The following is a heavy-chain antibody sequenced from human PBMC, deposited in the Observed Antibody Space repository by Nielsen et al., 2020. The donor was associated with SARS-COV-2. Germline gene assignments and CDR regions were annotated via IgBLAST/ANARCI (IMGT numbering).Heavy chain of an antibody. D-gene: IGHD3-10*01. Sequence: GESLKISCAASGFSFNTFGMSWVRQTPGKGLEWVSAISESGGATYYTDSVKGRFTISRDNSRNTLYLEMNSLRADDTAVYYCAKHEGEDWGQGTLVTVSS. CDR2: ISESGGAT. V-gene: IGHV3-23*01. J-gene: IGHJ4*02. CDR3: AKHEGED. CDR1: GFSFNTFG.